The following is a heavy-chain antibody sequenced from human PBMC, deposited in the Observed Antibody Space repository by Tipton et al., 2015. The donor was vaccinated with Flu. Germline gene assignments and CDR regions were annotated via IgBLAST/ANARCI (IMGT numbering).Heavy chain of an antibody. CDR2: IYYTGNT. CDR1: VDSIRSHY. Sequence: TLSLTCAVSVDSIRSHYWNWIRQPPGKGLEWIGHIYYTGNTNYNPSLESRVTISVDTSKNQFSLELISVTAADTAVYYCARIQGGYYGSVSYDTWGQGMLVTISS. J-gene: IGHJ5*02. CDR3: ARIQGGYYGSVSYDT. V-gene: IGHV4-59*11. D-gene: IGHD3-10*01.